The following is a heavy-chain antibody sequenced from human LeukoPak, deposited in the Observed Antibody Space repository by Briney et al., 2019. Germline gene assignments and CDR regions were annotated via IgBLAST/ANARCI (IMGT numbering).Heavy chain of an antibody. CDR2: IYSSGST. J-gene: IGHJ4*02. D-gene: IGHD4-23*01. CDR1: GGFINSYY. Sequence: SETLSLTCTVSGGFINSYYCSWIRQPAGKGLEWIGRIYSSGSTNYNPSLKSRVSMSVDTSKNQFSLKLTSVTAADTAVYYCARGGKATVVTMWGQGILVTVSS. V-gene: IGHV4-4*07. CDR3: ARGGKATVVTM.